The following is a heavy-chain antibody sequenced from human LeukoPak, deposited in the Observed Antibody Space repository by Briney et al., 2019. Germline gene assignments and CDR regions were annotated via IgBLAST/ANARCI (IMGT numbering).Heavy chain of an antibody. CDR3: AKAGGSGSYFYYYIDV. V-gene: IGHV3-23*01. CDR2: VSGTGVKT. CDR1: GFTFSNHA. Sequence: GGSLRLPCAASGFTFSNHAMNWVRQAPGKGLEWVSGVSGTGVKTYYADSVKGRFTISRDNSKTTLYLQINSLRADDTAVYYCAKAGGSGSYFYYYIDVWGKGTTVTVSS. D-gene: IGHD3-10*01. J-gene: IGHJ6*03.